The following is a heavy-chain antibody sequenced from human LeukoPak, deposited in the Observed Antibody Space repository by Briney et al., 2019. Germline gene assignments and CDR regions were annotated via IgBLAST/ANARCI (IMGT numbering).Heavy chain of an antibody. V-gene: IGHV1-8*01. J-gene: IGHJ6*02. CDR2: MNPNSGNT. CDR3: ARGPLRDYYYYYGMDV. Sequence: GASVKVSCKTSGYTFSSYDINWVRQATGQGLEWMGWMNPNSGNTGYAQKFQGRVTMTRNTSISTAYMELSSLRYEDTAVYYCARGPLRDYYYYYGMDVWGQGTTVTVSS. CDR1: GYTFSSYD.